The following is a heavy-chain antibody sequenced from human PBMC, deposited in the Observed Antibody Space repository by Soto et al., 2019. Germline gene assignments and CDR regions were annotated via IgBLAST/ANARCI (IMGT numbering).Heavy chain of an antibody. CDR1: GYGFATFW. CDR2: IFPADSDT. D-gene: IGHD4-4*01. Sequence: PGESLKISCAGSGYGFATFWIGWVRQMPGKGLEWMGIIFPADSDTRYIPSFQGQVTISVDKSISTAYLQWNSLKASDTAMYYCATPYSGFDYWGQGTLVTVSS. CDR3: ATPYSGFDY. V-gene: IGHV5-51*01. J-gene: IGHJ4*02.